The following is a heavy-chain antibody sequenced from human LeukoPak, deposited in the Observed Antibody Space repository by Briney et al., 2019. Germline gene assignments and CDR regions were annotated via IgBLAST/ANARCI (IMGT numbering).Heavy chain of an antibody. CDR3: ASYGTSWRYYFDY. V-gene: IGHV3-21*01. CDR1: GFAFSSYS. D-gene: IGHD2-2*01. Sequence: GGSLRLSCAVSGFAFSSYSMNWVRQAPGKGLEWVSSISSDANHIYYADSVKGRFTISRDNAKNSLYLQMNSLQAEDTAVYYCASYGTSWRYYFDYWGQGTLVTVSS. J-gene: IGHJ4*02. CDR2: ISSDANHI.